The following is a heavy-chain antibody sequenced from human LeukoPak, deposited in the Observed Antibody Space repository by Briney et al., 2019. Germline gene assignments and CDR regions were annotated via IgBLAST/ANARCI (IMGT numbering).Heavy chain of an antibody. J-gene: IGHJ4*02. V-gene: IGHV4-59*01. CDR3: ARSPIRTGGVDY. Sequence: PSETLSLTCTVSGGSISSYYWSWIRQPPGKGLEWIGYIYYSGSTNYNPSLKSRVTISVDTSKNQFSLKLSSVTAADTAVYYCARSPIRTGGVDYWGQGTLVTVSS. D-gene: IGHD3-16*01. CDR1: GGSISSYY. CDR2: IYYSGST.